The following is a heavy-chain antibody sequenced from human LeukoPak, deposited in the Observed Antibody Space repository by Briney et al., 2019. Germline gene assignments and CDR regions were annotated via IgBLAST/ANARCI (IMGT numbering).Heavy chain of an antibody. CDR3: ARGGLERRPNWFDP. V-gene: IGHV3-21*01. Sequence: GGSLRLSCAASGFTFSCYSMNWVRQAPGKGLEWVSSISSSSSYIYYADSVKGRFTISRDNAKNSLYLQMNRLRAEDTAVYYCARGGLERRPNWFDPWGQGTLVTVSS. D-gene: IGHD1-1*01. CDR2: ISSSSSYI. J-gene: IGHJ5*02. CDR1: GFTFSCYS.